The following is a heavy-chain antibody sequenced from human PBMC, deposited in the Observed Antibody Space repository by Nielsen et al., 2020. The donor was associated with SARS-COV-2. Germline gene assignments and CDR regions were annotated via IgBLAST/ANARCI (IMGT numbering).Heavy chain of an antibody. CDR1: GFPFSSYE. D-gene: IGHD6-19*01. J-gene: IGHJ3*02. CDR2: IKQDGSEK. CDR3: ARESVTGTDAFDI. Sequence: GESLKISCAASGFPFSSYEMNWVRQAPGKGLEWVANIKQDGSEKYYVDSVKGRFTISRDNAKNSLYLQVNSLRAEDTAVYYCARESVTGTDAFDIWGQGTVVTVSS. V-gene: IGHV3-7*01.